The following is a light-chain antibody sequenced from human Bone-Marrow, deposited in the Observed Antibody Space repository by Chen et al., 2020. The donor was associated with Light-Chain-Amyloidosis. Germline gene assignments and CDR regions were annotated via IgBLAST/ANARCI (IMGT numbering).Light chain of an antibody. J-gene: IGKJ2*01. CDR3: QQSYSTPPMYT. CDR2: LAS. CDR1: QSISRY. V-gene: IGKV1-39*01. Sequence: DIQMTQSPSSLSASVGDRVTITCRASQSISRYLHWYQQKPGKAPKLLIYLASSLQSCVPSTFSGSGSGTDFNLTNSSLQPEDFATYYCQQSYSTPPMYTFGQGTKLEIK.